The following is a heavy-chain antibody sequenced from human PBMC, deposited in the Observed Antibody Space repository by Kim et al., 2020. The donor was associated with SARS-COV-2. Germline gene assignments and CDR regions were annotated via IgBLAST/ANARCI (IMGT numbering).Heavy chain of an antibody. Sequence: YSQHFQGRVSITRDTSATTVYLELSSLTSEDTAVYYCAREDFGYYGPMGYWGQGTLVTVSS. V-gene: IGHV1-3*01. D-gene: IGHD4-17*01. J-gene: IGHJ4*02. CDR3: AREDFGYYGPMGY.